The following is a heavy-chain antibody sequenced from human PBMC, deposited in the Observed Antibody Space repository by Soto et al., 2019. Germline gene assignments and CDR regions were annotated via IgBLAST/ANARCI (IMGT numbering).Heavy chain of an antibody. CDR3: ARMQYSSSWPAYYYYYMDV. Sequence: SGPTLVNPTQTLTLTCTFSGFSLSTSGMCVSWIRQPPGKALEWLARIDWDDDKYYSTSLKTRLTISKDTSKNQVVLTMTNMDPVDTATYYCARMQYSSSWPAYYYYYMDVWGKGT. D-gene: IGHD6-13*01. J-gene: IGHJ6*03. CDR1: GFSLSTSGMC. V-gene: IGHV2-70*11. CDR2: IDWDDDK.